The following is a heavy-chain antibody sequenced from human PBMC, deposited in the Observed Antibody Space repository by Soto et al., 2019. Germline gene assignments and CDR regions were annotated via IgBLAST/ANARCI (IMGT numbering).Heavy chain of an antibody. J-gene: IGHJ6*02. CDR1: GGSISSYY. V-gene: IGHV4-59*01. CDR2: IYYSGST. Sequence: SETLSLTCTVSGGSISSYYWSWIRHPPGKGLEWIGYIYYSGSTNYNPSLKSRVTISVDTSKNQFSLKLSSVTAADTAVYYCARGRGSGSSFYYYGMDVWGQGTTVTVSS. CDR3: ARGRGSGSSFYYYGMDV. D-gene: IGHD3-10*01.